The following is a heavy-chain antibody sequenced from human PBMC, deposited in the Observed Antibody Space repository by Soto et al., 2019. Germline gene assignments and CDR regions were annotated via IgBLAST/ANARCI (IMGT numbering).Heavy chain of an antibody. CDR3: ASRERTHYGDCDY. V-gene: IGHV4-39*01. Sequence: SETLSLTCTVSGGSISSSSYYWGWIRQPPGKGLEWIGSIYYSGSTYYNPSLKSRVTISVDTSKNQFSLKLSSVTAADTAVYYCASRERTHYGDCDYWGQGTLVTVSS. CDR1: GGSISSSSYY. D-gene: IGHD4-17*01. CDR2: IYYSGST. J-gene: IGHJ4*02.